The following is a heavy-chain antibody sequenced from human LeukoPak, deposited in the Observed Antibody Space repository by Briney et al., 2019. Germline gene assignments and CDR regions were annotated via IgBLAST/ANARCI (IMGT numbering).Heavy chain of an antibody. CDR3: ARVAPGTGFFY. Sequence: GGSLRLSCAASGFTFSSYTMSWVRQAPGKGLEWVSSISSSSSHIYYADSVKGRFTISRDNAKNSLYLQMNSLRAEDTAVYYCARVAPGTGFFYWGQGTLVTVSS. J-gene: IGHJ4*02. D-gene: IGHD6-13*01. CDR1: GFTFSSYT. V-gene: IGHV3-21*01. CDR2: ISSSSSHI.